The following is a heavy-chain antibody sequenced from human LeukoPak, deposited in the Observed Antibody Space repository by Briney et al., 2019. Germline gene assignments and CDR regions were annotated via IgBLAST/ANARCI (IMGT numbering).Heavy chain of an antibody. CDR2: ISYDGDNK. Sequence: GGSLRLSCAASGLIFSHYAIHWVRQTPGRGLEWLAVISYDGDNKYYADSVKGRFAISRDNSKDTLYLQMNSLRTEDTAVYYCARGAYYYEDWGQGTLVTVSS. CDR1: GLIFSHYA. CDR3: ARGAYYYED. V-gene: IGHV3-30*09. J-gene: IGHJ4*02. D-gene: IGHD3-22*01.